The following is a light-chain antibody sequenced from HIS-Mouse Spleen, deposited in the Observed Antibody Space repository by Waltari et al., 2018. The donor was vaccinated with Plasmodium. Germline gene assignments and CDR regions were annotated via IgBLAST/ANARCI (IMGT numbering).Light chain of an antibody. J-gene: IGKJ4*01. V-gene: IGKV3-11*01. CDR1: QSVSSY. CDR3: QQYYSYLLT. Sequence: EIVLTQSPATLSLSPGETATLSCRASQSVSSYLAWYQQKPGQAPRLLIYDASNRATGIPARFSGSGSGTDFTLTISSLEPEDFAVYYCQQYYSYLLTFGGGTKVEIK. CDR2: DAS.